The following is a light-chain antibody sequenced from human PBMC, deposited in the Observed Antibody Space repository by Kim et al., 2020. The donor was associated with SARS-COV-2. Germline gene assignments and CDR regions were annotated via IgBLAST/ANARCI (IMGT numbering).Light chain of an antibody. CDR1: NLGYKC. J-gene: IGLJ2*01. V-gene: IGLV3-1*01. CDR3: QAWDSSTAV. CDR2: QYS. Sequence: VPPGQPASITVSGDNLGYKCACWSQQKPGQSPVLGIYQYSTRPAGIPERFSGPNSGNTATLTISGPQAMDEADYYCQAWDSSTAVFGGGTQLTVL.